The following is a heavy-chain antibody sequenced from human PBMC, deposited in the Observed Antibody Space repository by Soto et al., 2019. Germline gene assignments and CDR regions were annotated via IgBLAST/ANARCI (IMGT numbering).Heavy chain of an antibody. V-gene: IGHV4-34*01. CDR1: GGSVNGYY. CDR3: ATRITVFGLLIPPFDP. Sequence: SETLSLTCAVYGGSVNGYYWNWIRQPPGKGMEWIGEINHTGGTHYNPSLKSRVTISVDTSKNQFSLRLSSVTAADTAIYYCATRITVFGLLIPPFDPWGQGTQVTVSS. J-gene: IGHJ5*02. CDR2: INHTGGT. D-gene: IGHD3-3*01.